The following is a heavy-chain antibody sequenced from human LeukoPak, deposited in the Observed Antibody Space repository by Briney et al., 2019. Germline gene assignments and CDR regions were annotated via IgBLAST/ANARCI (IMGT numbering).Heavy chain of an antibody. CDR1: GYTFTGYY. CDR3: ARGFRGSSMRWDYYYYYYMDV. J-gene: IGHJ6*03. Sequence: ASVKVSCKASGYTFTGYYMHWVRQAPGQGLEWMGWINPNSGGTNYAQKFQGRVTMTRDTSISTAYMELSRLRSDDTAVYYCARGFRGSSMRWDYYYYYYMDVWGKGTTVTVSS. V-gene: IGHV1-2*02. D-gene: IGHD6-6*01. CDR2: INPNSGGT.